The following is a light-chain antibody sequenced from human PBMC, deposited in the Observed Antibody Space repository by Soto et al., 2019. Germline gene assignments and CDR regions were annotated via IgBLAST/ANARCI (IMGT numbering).Light chain of an antibody. J-gene: IGLJ2*01. CDR1: NIGSKS. CDR3: QVWDSSSDHVV. Sequence: SYELTQPPSVSVAPGQTATITCGENNIGSKSVHWYQQKPGQAPVLVVYDDSDRPSGIPERFSGSNSGNTATLTISRDEAGDEADYCCQVWDSSSDHVVFGGGTKVTVL. CDR2: DDS. V-gene: IGLV3-21*02.